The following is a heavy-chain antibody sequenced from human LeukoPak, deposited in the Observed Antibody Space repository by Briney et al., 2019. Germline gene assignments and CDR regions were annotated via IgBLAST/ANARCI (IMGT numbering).Heavy chain of an antibody. CDR3: ARANDPDFWSGNVQGYYYYMDV. D-gene: IGHD3-3*01. V-gene: IGHV5-51*01. J-gene: IGHJ6*03. Sequence: GESLKISCKGSGYSFTSYWIGWVRQMPGKGLEWMGIIYPGDSDTRYSPSFQGQVTISADKSIGTAYLQWSSLKASDTAMYYCARANDPDFWSGNVQGYYYYMDVWGKGTTVTVSS. CDR1: GYSFTSYW. CDR2: IYPGDSDT.